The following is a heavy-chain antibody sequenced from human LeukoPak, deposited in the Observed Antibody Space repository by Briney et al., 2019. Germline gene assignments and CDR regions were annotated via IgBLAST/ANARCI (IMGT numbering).Heavy chain of an antibody. CDR1: GFTFNNYA. CDR2: ISGGGETT. CDR3: AKDDVVGTPVYY. J-gene: IGHJ4*02. V-gene: IGHV3-23*01. D-gene: IGHD4-23*01. Sequence: GGSLRLSCAASGFTFNNYAMNWVRQAPGKGLEWVSSISGGGETTYYADSAKGRFTISRDNSKNTLYLQMNSLRAEDTAVYYCAKDDVVGTPVYYWGQGTLVTVSS.